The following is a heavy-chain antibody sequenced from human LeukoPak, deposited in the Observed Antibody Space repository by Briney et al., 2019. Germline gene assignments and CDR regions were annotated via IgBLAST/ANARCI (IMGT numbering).Heavy chain of an antibody. CDR2: ISTSGCYI. CDR1: EFTFSGYS. Sequence: TGGPLRLSCAASEFTFSGYSMNWVRQATGKGLEWVSSISTSGCYIYYADSVKGRFTISRDNAKNSLYLQMNSLRAEDTAVYYCARSLCSSTSCKPYYFDSWGQGTLVTVSS. D-gene: IGHD2-2*01. CDR3: ARSLCSSTSCKPYYFDS. V-gene: IGHV3-21*01. J-gene: IGHJ4*02.